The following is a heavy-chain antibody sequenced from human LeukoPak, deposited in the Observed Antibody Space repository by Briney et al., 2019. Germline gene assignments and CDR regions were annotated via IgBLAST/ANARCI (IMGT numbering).Heavy chain of an antibody. CDR2: VSSSSSYI. D-gene: IGHD2-15*01. J-gene: IGHJ4*02. CDR1: GFTFSDYY. CDR3: ARGPPEDIVVVVDNY. V-gene: IGHV3-11*06. Sequence: GGSLRLSCAASGFTFSDYYMSWIRQAPGKGLEWVSSVSSSSSYIYYADSVKGRFTISRDNAKNSLYLQMNSLRAEDTAVYYCARGPPEDIVVVVDNYWGQGTLVTVSS.